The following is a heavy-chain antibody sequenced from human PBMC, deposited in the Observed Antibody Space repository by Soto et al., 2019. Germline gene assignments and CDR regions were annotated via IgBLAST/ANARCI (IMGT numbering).Heavy chain of an antibody. V-gene: IGHV3-48*02. CDR1: GFTFSSYS. D-gene: IGHD2-15*01. CDR2: ISSSSTI. Sequence: GGSLRLSCAASGFTFSSYSMNWVRQAPGKGLEWVSYISSSSTIYYADSVKGRFTISRDNAKNSLYLQMNSLRDEDTAVYYCARGLVVTGFSFDYWGQGTLVTVSS. CDR3: ARGLVVTGFSFDY. J-gene: IGHJ4*02.